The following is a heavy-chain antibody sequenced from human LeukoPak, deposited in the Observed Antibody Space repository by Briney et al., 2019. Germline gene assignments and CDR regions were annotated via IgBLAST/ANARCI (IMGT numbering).Heavy chain of an antibody. Sequence: GASVKVSCKASGYSLNAYYMHWVRQAPGQGLEWMGWINPSSGDTKYAQKFQGRVTMARDTSISTTYMELSRLTSDDTAVYYCARGLGLDYWGQGTLVTVSS. CDR1: GYSLNAYY. V-gene: IGHV1-2*02. CDR3: ARGLGLDY. D-gene: IGHD4-11*01. CDR2: INPSSGDT. J-gene: IGHJ4*02.